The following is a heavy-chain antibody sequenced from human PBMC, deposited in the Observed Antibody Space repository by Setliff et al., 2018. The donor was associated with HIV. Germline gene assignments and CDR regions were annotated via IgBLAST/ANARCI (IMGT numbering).Heavy chain of an antibody. CDR2: IIPIFGTT. J-gene: IGHJ2*01. Sequence: SVKVSCKASGGTFSSYAISWVRQAPRQGLEWMGGIIPIFGTTNYAQKFQGRVTITADESTSTAYVEVSSLRSEDTALYFCARDDHYYDMGSILSDWYFDIWDRGTLVTVSS. CDR1: GGTFSSYA. D-gene: IGHD3-22*01. V-gene: IGHV1-69*13. CDR3: ARDDHYYDMGSILSDWYFDI.